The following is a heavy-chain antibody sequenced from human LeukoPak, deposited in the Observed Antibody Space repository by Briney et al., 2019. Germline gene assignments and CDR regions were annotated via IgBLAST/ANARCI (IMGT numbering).Heavy chain of an antibody. Sequence: SETLSLTCTVSGGSISSSSYYWGWLRQPPGKGLEWIGSIYYSGSTYYNPSLKSRVTISVDTSKNQFSLKLGSVTAADTAVYYCASSSSSDWARFDPWGQGTLVTVFS. CDR1: GGSISSSSYY. J-gene: IGHJ5*02. CDR3: ASSSSSDWARFDP. D-gene: IGHD6-19*01. CDR2: IYYSGST. V-gene: IGHV4-39*07.